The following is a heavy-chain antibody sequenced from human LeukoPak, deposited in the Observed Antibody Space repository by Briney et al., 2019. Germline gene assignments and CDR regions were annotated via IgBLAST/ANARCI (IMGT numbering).Heavy chain of an antibody. V-gene: IGHV3-23*01. CDR3: AKDRVPYNGWNFHM. J-gene: IGHJ3*02. CDR1: GSTSTTYT. D-gene: IGHD1-1*01. Sequence: GAALRLSCAAAGSTSTTYTISWVHQPPGKGLGWGSSIYGDASKTFYDNYVRGRFTISRDSSKSKVYLQMNGLRVDETALYFCAKDRVPYNGWNFHMGRQDTMDSVS. CDR2: IYGDASKT.